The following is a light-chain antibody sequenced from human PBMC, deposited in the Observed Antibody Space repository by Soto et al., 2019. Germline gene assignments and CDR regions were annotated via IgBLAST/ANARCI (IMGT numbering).Light chain of an antibody. CDR2: AAS. J-gene: IGKJ2*01. V-gene: IGKV1-39*01. CDR3: QQSYSTPF. Sequence: DIQMTQSPSSLSASIGDRVTITCRASQSISNYLNWYQQKPGKPPKLLIYAASSLQGGVPSRFSGSGSGTDFTLTISSLQPEDFATYYCQQSYSTPFFGQGTKLEIK. CDR1: QSISNY.